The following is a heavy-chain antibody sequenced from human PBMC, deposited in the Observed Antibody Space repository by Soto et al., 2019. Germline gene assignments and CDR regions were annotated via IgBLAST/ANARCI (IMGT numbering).Heavy chain of an antibody. D-gene: IGHD5-12*01. J-gene: IGHJ6*02. CDR2: ISSDGDTI. CDR1: GFTFHEYA. V-gene: IGHV3-9*01. CDR3: TKGGYDLIYYFAMDV. Sequence: EVQLIESGGGWVQPGTSLRVSCAASGFTFHEYAMHWVWQAPGKGLEWVSGISSDGDTIAYADSVQGRFTVFRDNAKNSLYLQMNSLRAEDTALYYCTKGGYDLIYYFAMDVWGQGTTVTVSS.